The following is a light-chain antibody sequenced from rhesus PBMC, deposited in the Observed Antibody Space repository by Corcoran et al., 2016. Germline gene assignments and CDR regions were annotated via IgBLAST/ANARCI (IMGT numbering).Light chain of an antibody. J-gene: IGKJ2*01. CDR3: LQDIQLPYS. V-gene: IGKV2-78*01. Sequence: DIVMTQTPLSLPVTPGEPASISCRSSQSLLHSNGYTYLFWYLQKPGQSQQLLIYLGSNRASGVPDRFRGSGSGTDFTLKISRVEAEDVGVYYCLQDIQLPYSFGQGTKVEIK. CDR1: QSLLHSNGYTY. CDR2: LGS.